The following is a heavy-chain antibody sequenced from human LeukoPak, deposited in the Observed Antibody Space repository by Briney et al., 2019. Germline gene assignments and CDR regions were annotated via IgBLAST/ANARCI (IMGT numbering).Heavy chain of an antibody. D-gene: IGHD3-10*02. V-gene: IGHV3-21*01. Sequence: GGSLRLSCAASGFTFSSYSMNWVRQAPGKGLEWVSSISSSSSYIYYADSVKGRFTISRDNAKNSLYLQMNSLRAEDTAVYYWARDSLSNPVEMFGGGDAADYFYQLGQGTLVTGSS. CDR3: ARDSLSNPVEMFGGGDAADYFYQ. J-gene: IGHJ4*02. CDR2: ISSSSSYI. CDR1: GFTFSSYS.